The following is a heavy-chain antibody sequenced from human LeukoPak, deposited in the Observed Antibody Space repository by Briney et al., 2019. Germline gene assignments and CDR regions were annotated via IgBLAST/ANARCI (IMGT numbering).Heavy chain of an antibody. CDR3: AKQVKVVVAATSHFDY. J-gene: IGHJ4*02. CDR1: GFTFSSYA. Sequence: GGSLRLSCAASGFTFSSYAISWVRQAPAKGLEWGSAVSGSGGSIYYADSVKGRFTISRDNSKNTLYLQINSLRAEDTAVYYCAKQVKVVVAATSHFDYWGQGPLVTVSS. CDR2: VSGSGGSI. V-gene: IGHV3-23*01. D-gene: IGHD2-15*01.